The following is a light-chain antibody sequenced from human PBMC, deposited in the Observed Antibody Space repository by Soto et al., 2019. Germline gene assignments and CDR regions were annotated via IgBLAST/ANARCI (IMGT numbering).Light chain of an antibody. CDR3: QQYNSWLPWT. CDR2: GAS. V-gene: IGKV3-15*01. J-gene: IGKJ2*02. Sequence: EIVMTQSPATLSVSPGERAILSCRASQSVSSNLAWYQQKPGQAPRLLIYGASTRATGIPARFSGSGSGTEFTLTISSLQSEDFAVYCCQQYNSWLPWTFGQGTKLEIK. CDR1: QSVSSN.